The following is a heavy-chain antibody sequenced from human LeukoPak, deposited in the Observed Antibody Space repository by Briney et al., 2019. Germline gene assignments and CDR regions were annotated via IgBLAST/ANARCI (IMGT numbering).Heavy chain of an antibody. CDR1: GYTFTGYY. Sequence: ASVKVSCKPSGYTFTGYYMHWVRQAPGQGLEWMGWISGYNGNTNYAQKLQGRVTMTTDTSTSAAYMELRSLRSDDTAVYYCARVRRVDGYNHDYWGQGTLVTVSS. CDR2: ISGYNGNT. D-gene: IGHD5-24*01. J-gene: IGHJ4*02. CDR3: ARVRRVDGYNHDY. V-gene: IGHV1-18*04.